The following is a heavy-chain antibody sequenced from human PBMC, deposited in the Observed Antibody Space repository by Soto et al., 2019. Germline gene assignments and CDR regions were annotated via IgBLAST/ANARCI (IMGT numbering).Heavy chain of an antibody. CDR2: VYRSGAT. J-gene: IGHJ1*01. Sequence: SETLSLTCTASSGSVRSGNYHWSWIRQPPGKGLEWIGHVYRSGATNYNPSLNRRATISLDTSKNQFTLTLISATAADTAVYYCARSRSYYVEDFQKWGQGTLVTVSS. CDR1: SGSVRSGNYH. CDR3: ARSRSYYVEDFQK. D-gene: IGHD1-26*01. V-gene: IGHV4-61*01.